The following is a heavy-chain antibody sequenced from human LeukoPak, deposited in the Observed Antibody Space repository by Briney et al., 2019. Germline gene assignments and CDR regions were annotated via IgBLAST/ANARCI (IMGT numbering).Heavy chain of an antibody. V-gene: IGHV3-53*01. J-gene: IGHJ4*02. CDR1: GFSLWRHY. CDR2: SYSGGST. Sequence: PGGSLRLSCAASGFSLWRHYMNWVRQAPGKGLECVALSYSGGSTYYADSVKGRFTISRDNSKNMLYLEMNSLRVEDSAVYYCARGPDVDGYIHAPFDSWGQGTLVTASS. D-gene: IGHD5-24*01. CDR3: ARGPDVDGYIHAPFDS.